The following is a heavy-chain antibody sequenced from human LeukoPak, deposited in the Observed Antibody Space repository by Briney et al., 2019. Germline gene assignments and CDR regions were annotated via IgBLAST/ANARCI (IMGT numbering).Heavy chain of an antibody. J-gene: IGHJ3*02. D-gene: IGHD6-13*01. CDR1: GYTFTSYD. CDR2: TNPNSGYT. CDR3: ARGNRLYSSSWSSLAFDI. V-gene: IGHV1-8*01. Sequence: ASVKVSCKASGYTFTSYDINWVRQATGQGLEWMGWTNPNSGYTGYAQKFQGRVTMTRSTSISTAYMEVSSLRSEDTAVYYCARGNRLYSSSWSSLAFDIWGQGTMVTVSS.